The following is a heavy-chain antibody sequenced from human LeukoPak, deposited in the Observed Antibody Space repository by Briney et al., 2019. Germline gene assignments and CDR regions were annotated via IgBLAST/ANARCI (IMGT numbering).Heavy chain of an antibody. CDR1: GFTFSSYA. CDR2: ISASAGSA. D-gene: IGHD3-10*01. CDR3: ARLYYGSGTTNDY. Sequence: GGSLRLSCAASGFTFSSYAMSWVRQAPGKGLEWVSYISASAGSAFYADSVKGRFTISRDTSKNTLYLQMNSLRAEDTAVYYCARLYYGSGTTNDYWGQGTLVTVSS. V-gene: IGHV3-23*01. J-gene: IGHJ4*02.